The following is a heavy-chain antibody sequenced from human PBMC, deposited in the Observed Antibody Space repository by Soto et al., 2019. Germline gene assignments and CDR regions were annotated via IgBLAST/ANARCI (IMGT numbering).Heavy chain of an antibody. J-gene: IGHJ4*02. CDR1: GVSISSHGYF. V-gene: IGHV4-39*03. CDR2: ISYSGST. D-gene: IGHD2-15*01. CDR3: AAMGTPATGLYYFDY. Sequence: PSETLSLTCTVSGVSISSHGYFWGWIRQPPGKGLEWIGMISYSGSTYYSPSLKSRVTISADTSKNQLSLNLSFVTAADTAVYYCAAMGTPATGLYYFDYWGQGTLVTVSS.